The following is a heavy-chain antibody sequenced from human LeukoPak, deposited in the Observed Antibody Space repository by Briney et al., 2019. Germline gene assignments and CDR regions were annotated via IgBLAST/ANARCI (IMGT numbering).Heavy chain of an antibody. Sequence: GGSLRLSCAASAFTFSAYGMTWVRQAPGKGLEWVSTITGSGDFTYYADSVKGRFTISRDNSKNTLYLQMNSLRAEDTAVYYCAKESNTMNFDYWGQGTLVTVSS. V-gene: IGHV3-23*01. J-gene: IGHJ4*02. CDR2: ITGSGDFT. CDR1: AFTFSAYG. D-gene: IGHD3-3*01. CDR3: AKESNTMNFDY.